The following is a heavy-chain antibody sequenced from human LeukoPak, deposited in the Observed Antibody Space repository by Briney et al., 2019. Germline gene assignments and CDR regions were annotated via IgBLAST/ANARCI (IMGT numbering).Heavy chain of an antibody. J-gene: IGHJ4*02. CDR1: GFRFISYW. V-gene: IGHV5-51*01. D-gene: IGHD3-10*01. CDR2: IYPGDSDI. CDR3: AGRQKVYYYGSGSYYYFDY. Sequence: GESLKISCWGTGFRFISYWIGWVRQMPGKGLEWMGLIYPGDSDIRYSPSCQGQVTLSPDKSISTAYLQWSSLEASDTAMYYCAGRQKVYYYGSGSYYYFDYWGQGTLVTVSS.